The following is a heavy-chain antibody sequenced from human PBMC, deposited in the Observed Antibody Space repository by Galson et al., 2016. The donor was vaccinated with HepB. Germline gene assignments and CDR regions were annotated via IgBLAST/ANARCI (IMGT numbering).Heavy chain of an antibody. CDR3: ARRRPPDYNVRTDILRGGWFDP. Sequence: SETLSLTCTVSGGSISNYYWSWIRQPPGKGLELIGYIYSSGNTNYNPSLKSRFTISPDTPKNQFSLKLPSVTAAATSICYCARRRPPDYNVRTDILRGGWFDPWGQGTLVSVSS. CDR1: GGSISNYY. D-gene: IGHD3-10*02. J-gene: IGHJ5*01. CDR2: IYSSGNT. V-gene: IGHV4-4*08.